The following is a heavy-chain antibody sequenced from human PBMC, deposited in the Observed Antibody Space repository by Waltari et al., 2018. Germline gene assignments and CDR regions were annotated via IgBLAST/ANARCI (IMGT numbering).Heavy chain of an antibody. V-gene: IGHV4-39*07. D-gene: IGHD2-21*02. Sequence: QLQLQESGPGLVKPSETLSLTCTVSGGSISSSSYYWGWIRQPPGKGLEWIGSIYYSGSTYYNPSLKRRVTISVDTSKNQFSLKLSSVTAADTAVYYCARDRGVTPTDVWGQGTTVTVSS. CDR2: IYYSGST. CDR3: ARDRGVTPTDV. J-gene: IGHJ6*02. CDR1: GGSISSSSYY.